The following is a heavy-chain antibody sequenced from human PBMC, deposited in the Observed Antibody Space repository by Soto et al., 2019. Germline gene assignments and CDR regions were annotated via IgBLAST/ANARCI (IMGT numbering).Heavy chain of an antibody. CDR1: GFTFDDYA. Sequence: EVQLVESGGGLVQPGRSLRLSCAASGFTFDDYAMHWVRQAPGKGLEWVSGISWNSGSIGYADSVKGRFTISRDNAKNSLYLQMKSLSAEDTALYYCAKDRHNHYTTVGAFDSGGQGTMVTGSS. CDR3: AKDRHNHYTTVGAFDS. J-gene: IGHJ3*02. V-gene: IGHV3-9*01. D-gene: IGHD1-26*01. CDR2: ISWNSGSI.